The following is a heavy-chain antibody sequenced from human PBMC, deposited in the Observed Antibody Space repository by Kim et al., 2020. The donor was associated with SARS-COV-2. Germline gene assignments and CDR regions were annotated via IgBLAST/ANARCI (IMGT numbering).Heavy chain of an antibody. CDR2: IYYSGST. CDR1: GGSISSYY. V-gene: IGHV4-59*08. D-gene: IGHD3-9*01. J-gene: IGHJ4*02. Sequence: SETLSLTCTVSGGSISSYYWSWIRQPPGKGLEWIGYIYYSGSTNYNPSLKSRVTISVDTSKNQFSLKLSSVTAADTAVYYCARHDWFSYFDYWGQGTLVTVST. CDR3: ARHDWFSYFDY.